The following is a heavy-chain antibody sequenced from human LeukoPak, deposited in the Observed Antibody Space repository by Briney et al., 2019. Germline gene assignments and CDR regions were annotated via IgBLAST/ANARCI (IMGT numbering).Heavy chain of an antibody. CDR2: IYYSGST. Sequence: SETLSLTCTVSGGSISSYYWSWIRQPPGKGLEWIGYIYYSGSTNYNPSLKSRVTISLDTSKNQFSLKLSSVTAADTAVYYCARVWSRRYAFDIWGQGTMVTVSS. V-gene: IGHV4-59*01. D-gene: IGHD2-21*01. CDR3: ARVWSRRYAFDI. J-gene: IGHJ3*02. CDR1: GGSISSYY.